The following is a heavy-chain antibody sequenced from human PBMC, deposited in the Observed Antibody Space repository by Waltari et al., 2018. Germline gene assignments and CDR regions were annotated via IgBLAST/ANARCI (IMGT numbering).Heavy chain of an antibody. CDR3: ARGGGGYWEWFDP. V-gene: IGHV4-59*01. CDR2: IYYTGSP. J-gene: IGHJ5*02. CDR1: GGSISGFY. Sequence: QVQLQESGPSLLKPSGTLSLICTVSGGSISGFYWRWVRRPPGKGLDWIGYIYYTGSPNFIPALESRFTMSVDTSKNQFSLKLSSVTAADTAFYYCARGGGGYWEWFDPWVQGTLVTVSS. D-gene: IGHD2-21*02.